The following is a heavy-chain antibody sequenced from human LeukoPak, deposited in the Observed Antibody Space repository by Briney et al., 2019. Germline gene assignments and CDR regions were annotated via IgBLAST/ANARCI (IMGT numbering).Heavy chain of an antibody. CDR3: ARVSVPAAMPVISALNWFDP. V-gene: IGHV3-48*01. CDR1: GFAFSSYG. J-gene: IGHJ5*02. Sequence: GGTLRLSCAASGFAFSSYGMSWVRQAPGKGLEWISHISSSSSTIYYADSVKGRFTISRDNANNSLYLQMNSLRAEDTALYYCARVSVPAAMPVISALNWFDPWGQGTLVTVSS. CDR2: ISSSSSTI. D-gene: IGHD2-2*01.